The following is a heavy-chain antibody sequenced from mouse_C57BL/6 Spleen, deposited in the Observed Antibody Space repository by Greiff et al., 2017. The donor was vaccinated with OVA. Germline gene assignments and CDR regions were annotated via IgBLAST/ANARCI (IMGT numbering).Heavy chain of an antibody. CDR1: GYTFTSYW. V-gene: IGHV1-64*01. J-gene: IGHJ2*01. D-gene: IGHD1-1*01. Sequence: QVQLQQPGAELVKPGASVKLSCKASGYTFTSYWMHWVKQRPGQGLEWIGMIHPNSGSTNYNEKFKSKATLTVDKSSSTAYMQLSSLTSEDSAVYYCARSSSYYDGFDYWGQGTTLTVSS. CDR2: IHPNSGST. CDR3: ARSSSYYDGFDY.